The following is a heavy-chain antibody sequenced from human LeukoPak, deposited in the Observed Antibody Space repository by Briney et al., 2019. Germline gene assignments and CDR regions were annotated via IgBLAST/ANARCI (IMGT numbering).Heavy chain of an antibody. D-gene: IGHD3-10*01. CDR2: IIPILGIA. V-gene: IGHV1-69*04. CDR3: ASGTITMGDY. CDR1: GGTFSSYA. Sequence: WASVEVSCKASGGTFSSYAISWVRQAPGQGLEWMGRIIPILGIANYAQKFQGRVTITADKSTSTAYMELSSLRSEDTAVYYCASGTITMGDYWGQGTLVTVSS. J-gene: IGHJ4*02.